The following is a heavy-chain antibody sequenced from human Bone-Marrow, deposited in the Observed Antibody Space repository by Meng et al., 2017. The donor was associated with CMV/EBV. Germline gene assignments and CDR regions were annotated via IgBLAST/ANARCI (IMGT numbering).Heavy chain of an antibody. CDR3: ARNYYDSSGYYYLFDY. CDR1: GYTFTNYW. J-gene: IGHJ4*02. V-gene: IGHV5-51*01. D-gene: IGHD3-22*01. Sequence: GESLKISCKGSGYTFTNYWIDWVRQMPGKGLEWMGIIYPGDSDTTSSPSFQGQVTISADKSISTAYLQWSSLKASDTAMYYCARNYYDSSGYYYLFDYWGQGTLVTVSS. CDR2: IYPGDSDT.